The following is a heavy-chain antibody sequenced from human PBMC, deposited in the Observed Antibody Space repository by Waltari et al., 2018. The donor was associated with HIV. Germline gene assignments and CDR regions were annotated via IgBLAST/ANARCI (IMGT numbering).Heavy chain of an antibody. CDR3: ARRDVAGPFNY. Sequence: QLQLQESGPGLVKPSETLSLTCTVSGGSFSSSDYYWGWIRQPPGKGLEWIGSIYYSGSTYYNPSLKSRVTISGHTSKNQFSLKLSSVTAADTAVYYCARRDVAGPFNYWGQGTLVTVSS. CDR2: IYYSGST. V-gene: IGHV4-39*01. CDR1: GGSFSSSDYY. J-gene: IGHJ4*02. D-gene: IGHD6-19*01.